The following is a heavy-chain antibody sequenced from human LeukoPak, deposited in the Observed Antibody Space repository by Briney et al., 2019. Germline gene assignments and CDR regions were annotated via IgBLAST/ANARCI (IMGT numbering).Heavy chain of an antibody. J-gene: IGHJ4*02. CDR3: ADFGSGSYIFNY. V-gene: IGHV3-23*01. CDR1: GFTFSSYA. CDR2: IGHTSGA. D-gene: IGHD3-10*01. Sequence: GGSLRLSCAASGFTFSSYAMCWVRQALGKGPEWVATIGHTSGAWYADSVMGRFTISRDNSKSMLYLHMNSLSGEDTALYYCADFGSGSYIFNYWGQGSLVTVSS.